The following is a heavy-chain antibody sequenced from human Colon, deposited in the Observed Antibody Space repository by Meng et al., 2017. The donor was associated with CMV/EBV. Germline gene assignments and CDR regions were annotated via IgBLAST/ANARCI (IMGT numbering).Heavy chain of an antibody. D-gene: IGHD2-21*01. CDR1: GIPFSSSG. CDR3: ARDKGVRTFDT. J-gene: IGHJ4*02. V-gene: IGHV3-30*02. Sequence: VGRGGVGGGCVQPGESLRLVCAASGIPFSSSGMHWVRQAPGKGLEWVALIRHDGSNEYYAESVRGRFTISRDNSKNTVYLQMNSLRSEDTAVYYCARDKGVRTFDTWGQGILVTVSS. CDR2: IRHDGSNE.